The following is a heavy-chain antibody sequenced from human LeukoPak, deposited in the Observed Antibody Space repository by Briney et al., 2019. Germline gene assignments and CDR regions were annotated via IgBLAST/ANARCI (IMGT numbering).Heavy chain of an antibody. CDR2: IRGDGGTT. V-gene: IGHV3-74*01. CDR3: VRDRYFDWFDAFDV. Sequence: GGSLRLSCAASGFTFSSYWMHWVRQAPGKGVEWVSRIRGDGGTTSYADSVRGRFTISRDNANNMLYLQMNSLSAEDTALYYCVRDRYFDWFDAFDVWGQGTMVTVSS. CDR1: GFTFSSYW. D-gene: IGHD3-9*01. J-gene: IGHJ3*01.